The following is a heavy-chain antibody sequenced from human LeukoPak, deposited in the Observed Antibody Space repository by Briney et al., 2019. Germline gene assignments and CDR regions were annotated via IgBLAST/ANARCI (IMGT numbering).Heavy chain of an antibody. Sequence: GGSLRLSCAASGFTFSSYSMNWIRQAPGKGLEWVSSISSSNSYIYYADSVKGRFTISRDNAKNSLYLQMNSLRAEDTAVYYCARDGIVGATAFDYWGQGTLVTVSS. J-gene: IGHJ4*02. CDR3: ARDGIVGATAFDY. D-gene: IGHD1-26*01. V-gene: IGHV3-21*01. CDR1: GFTFSSYS. CDR2: ISSSNSYI.